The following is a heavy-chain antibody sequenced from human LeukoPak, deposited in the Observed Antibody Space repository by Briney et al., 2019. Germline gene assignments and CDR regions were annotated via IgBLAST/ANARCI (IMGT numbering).Heavy chain of an antibody. J-gene: IGHJ4*02. CDR3: ARHPTIAAAGTGPRAFDY. CDR1: GNSFTSYW. Sequence: GESLKISCKGLGNSFTSYWIGWVGQLPGKGLEWMGIIYPGDSDTRYSPSFQGQVTISADKSISTAYLQWSSLKASDTAMYYCARHPTIAAAGTGPRAFDYWGQGTLVTVSS. V-gene: IGHV5-51*01. CDR2: IYPGDSDT. D-gene: IGHD6-13*01.